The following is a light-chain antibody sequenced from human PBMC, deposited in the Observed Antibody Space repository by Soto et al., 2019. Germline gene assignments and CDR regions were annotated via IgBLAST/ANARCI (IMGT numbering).Light chain of an antibody. CDR3: QQYNNWQT. CDR2: AAS. J-gene: IGKJ1*01. Sequence: DIVLTQSPATLSLSPGNRVTLSCRASQSVRSNLAWYHQRPGQAPRLLIYAASARATGIPARFSGSGSGTEFTLTISGLQSEDFGLYYCQQYNNWQTFGQGTKVDIK. V-gene: IGKV3-15*01. CDR1: QSVRSN.